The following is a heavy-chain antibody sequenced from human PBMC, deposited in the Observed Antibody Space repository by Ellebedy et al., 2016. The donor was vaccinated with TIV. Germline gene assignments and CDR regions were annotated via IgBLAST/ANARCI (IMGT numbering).Heavy chain of an antibody. J-gene: IGHJ4*02. CDR2: IIPILGIT. CDR1: GGTFSSYV. D-gene: IGHD3-10*01. V-gene: IGHV1-69*04. Sequence: AASVKVSCKASGGTFSSYVISWVRQAPGQGLDWMGRIIPILGITNYAQKFQGRVTITADKSTNTAYMGLRSLRSDDTAVYYCATDRGRRRSLDYWGQGTLVTVSS. CDR3: ATDRGRRRSLDY.